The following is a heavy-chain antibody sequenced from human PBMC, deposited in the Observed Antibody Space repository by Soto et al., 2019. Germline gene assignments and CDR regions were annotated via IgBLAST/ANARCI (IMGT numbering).Heavy chain of an antibody. V-gene: IGHV1-24*01. CDR2: FDPEDGET. D-gene: IGHD2-2*01. Sequence: QVQLVQSGAEVKKPGASVKVSCKVSGYTLTELSMHWVRQAPGKGLEWMGGFDPEDGETIYAQKFQGRVTMTRDTSTSTVYMELSSLRSEDTAVYYCARDGIVVVPAAWGMDVWGQGTTVTVSS. CDR3: ARDGIVVVPAAWGMDV. J-gene: IGHJ6*02. CDR1: GYTLTELS.